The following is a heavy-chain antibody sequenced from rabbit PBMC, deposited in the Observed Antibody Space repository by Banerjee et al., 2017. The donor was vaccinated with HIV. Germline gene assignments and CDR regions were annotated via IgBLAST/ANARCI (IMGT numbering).Heavy chain of an antibody. CDR2: IYAGSSGST. CDR1: GFTLSNYW. Sequence: QSLEESGGDLVKPGASLTLTCKASGFTLSNYWICWVRQAPGKGLEWIACIYAGSSGSTYYANWAKGRFTISKTSSTTVTLQMTSLTAADTATYFCARAYAMDLWGQGTLVTVS. CDR3: ARAYAMDL. V-gene: IGHV1S40*01. J-gene: IGHJ3*01.